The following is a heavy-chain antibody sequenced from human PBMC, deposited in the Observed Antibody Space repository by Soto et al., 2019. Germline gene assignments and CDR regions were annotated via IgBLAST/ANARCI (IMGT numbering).Heavy chain of an antibody. CDR1: GVSISSGGYY. J-gene: IGHJ5*02. CDR3: ARSSQSTVTTFDH. CDR2: IYYSGST. Sequence: QVQLQESGPGLVKPSQTLSLTCTVSGVSISSGGYYWSWIRQQPGKGLEWIGYIYYSGSTYYNPSLKSRVTISVDTSKNQFSLKLSSVTAADTAVYYCARSSQSTVTTFDHWGQGTLVTVSS. V-gene: IGHV4-31*03. D-gene: IGHD4-17*01.